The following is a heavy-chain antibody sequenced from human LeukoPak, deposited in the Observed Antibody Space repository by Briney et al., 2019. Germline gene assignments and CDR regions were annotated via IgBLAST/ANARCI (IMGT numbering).Heavy chain of an antibody. CDR1: GFTFSSYG. D-gene: IGHD3-9*01. J-gene: IGHJ5*02. CDR3: ARDHLRYFDLSLGPAGCDP. V-gene: IGHV3-33*01. CDR2: IWYDGSNK. Sequence: GRSLRLSCAASGFTFSSYGMHWVRQAPGKGLEWVAVIWYDGSNKYYADSVKGRFTISRDNSKNTLYLQMNSLRAEDTAVYYCARDHLRYFDLSLGPAGCDPWGQGTLVTVSS.